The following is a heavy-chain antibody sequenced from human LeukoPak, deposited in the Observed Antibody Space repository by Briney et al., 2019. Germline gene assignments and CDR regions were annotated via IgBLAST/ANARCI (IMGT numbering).Heavy chain of an antibody. J-gene: IGHJ4*02. CDR3: ARVYYDSSGLFDY. V-gene: IGHV4-34*01. CDR1: GGSFSGYY. Sequence: SETLSLTCAVYGGSFSGYYWSWIRQPPGKGLEWIGEINHSGSTNCNPSLKSRVTISVDTSKNQFSLKLSSVTAADTAVYYCARVYYDSSGLFDYWGQGTLVTVSS. CDR2: INHSGST. D-gene: IGHD3-22*01.